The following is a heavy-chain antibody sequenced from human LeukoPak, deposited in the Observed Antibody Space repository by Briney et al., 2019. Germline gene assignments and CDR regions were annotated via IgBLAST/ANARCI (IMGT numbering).Heavy chain of an antibody. D-gene: IGHD2/OR15-2a*01. V-gene: IGHV3-74*01. J-gene: IGHJ4*02. CDR2: IHADGSTI. CDR1: AFTFSSPW. Sequence: ARSLRLSGSPSAFTFSSPWMHWVSHPPREGLGWVSRIHADGSTINYADAVEGRCTISRDNAKNTLYLQMNSLRAEDTAVYFCARGFLRRGAPVDFWGQGTPVTVTS. CDR3: ARGFLRRGAPVDF.